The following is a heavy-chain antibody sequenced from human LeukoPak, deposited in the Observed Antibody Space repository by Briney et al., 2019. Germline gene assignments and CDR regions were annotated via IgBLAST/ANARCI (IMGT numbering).Heavy chain of an antibody. J-gene: IGHJ3*02. CDR3: ARDLHYGDDAFDI. CDR1: GYTFTSYG. CDR2: ISAYNGNT. V-gene: IGHV1-18*01. D-gene: IGHD3-10*01. Sequence: ASVKVSCKASGYTFTSYGISWVRQAPGQGLEWMGWISAYNGNTNYAQKLQGRVTMTTDASTSTAYMGLRSLRSDDTAVYYCARDLHYGDDAFDIWGQGTMVTVSS.